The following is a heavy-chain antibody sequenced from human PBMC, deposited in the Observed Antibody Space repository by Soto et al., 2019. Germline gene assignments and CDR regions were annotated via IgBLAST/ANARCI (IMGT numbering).Heavy chain of an antibody. J-gene: IGHJ6*02. D-gene: IGHD6-13*01. CDR1: GGSISSYY. Sequence: PSETLSLTCTVSGGSISSYYWSWIRQPPGKGLEWIGYIYYSGSTNYNPSLKSRVTISVDTSKNQFSLKLSSVTAADTAVYYCARDSSGSSSWYGEDYYYYGMDVWGQGTTVTVSS. CDR3: ARDSSGSSSWYGEDYYYYGMDV. CDR2: IYYSGST. V-gene: IGHV4-59*01.